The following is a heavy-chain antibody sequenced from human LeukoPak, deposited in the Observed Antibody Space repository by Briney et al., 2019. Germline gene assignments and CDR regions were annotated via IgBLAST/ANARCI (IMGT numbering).Heavy chain of an antibody. V-gene: IGHV3-33*06. CDR2: IWYDGSNK. D-gene: IGHD1-26*01. J-gene: IGHJ4*02. CDR3: AKPYSGTFYSFDS. CDR1: GFTFSSYG. Sequence: PGGSLRLSCAASGFTFSSYGMHWVRQAPGKGLEWVAVIWYDGSNKYYADSVKSRFTISKDNSRNTLDLQMNSLSAEDTAVYYCAKPYSGTFYSFDSWGQGALVTVSS.